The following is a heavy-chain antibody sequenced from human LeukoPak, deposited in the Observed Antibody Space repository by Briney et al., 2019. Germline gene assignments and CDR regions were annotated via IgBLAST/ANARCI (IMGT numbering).Heavy chain of an antibody. Sequence: SETLSLTCSVSGGSISSGNYYWGWIRQPPGKGLEWIASIDYAGNTYYNPSLKSRVTISVDTSKNHFSLKLKSVTAADTTVYYCARRSKTYTGTYQMPFDYWGQGTLVGVSS. D-gene: IGHD1-26*01. J-gene: IGHJ4*02. CDR3: ARRSKTYTGTYQMPFDY. CDR2: IDYAGNT. V-gene: IGHV4-39*02. CDR1: GGSISSGNYY.